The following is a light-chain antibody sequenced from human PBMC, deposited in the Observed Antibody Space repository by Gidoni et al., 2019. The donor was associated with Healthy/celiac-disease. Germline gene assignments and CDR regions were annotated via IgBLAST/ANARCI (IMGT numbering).Light chain of an antibody. CDR3: QQRSNWPPAT. Sequence: EIVLTQSPATLSLSPGARATLSCRASQSVSSYLAWYQQKPGQAPRLLIYDASNRATGIPARFSGSGSGTDFTLTISSLEPEDFAVYYCQQRSNWPPATFGGGTKVEIK. J-gene: IGKJ4*01. V-gene: IGKV3-11*01. CDR2: DAS. CDR1: QSVSSY.